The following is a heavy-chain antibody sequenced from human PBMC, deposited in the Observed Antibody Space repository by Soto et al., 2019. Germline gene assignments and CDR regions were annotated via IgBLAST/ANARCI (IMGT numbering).Heavy chain of an antibody. V-gene: IGHV4-59*08. CDR3: ARQPYCSGGSCYSGYFQH. CDR2: IYYSGST. J-gene: IGHJ1*01. D-gene: IGHD2-15*01. CDR1: GGSISSYY. Sequence: SETLSLASTVSGGSISSYYWSWIRQPPGKGLEWIGYIYYSGSTNYNPSLKSRVTISVDTSKKQFSLKLSSGTAAATAVYYCARQPYCSGGSCYSGYFQHWGQGTLVTVSS.